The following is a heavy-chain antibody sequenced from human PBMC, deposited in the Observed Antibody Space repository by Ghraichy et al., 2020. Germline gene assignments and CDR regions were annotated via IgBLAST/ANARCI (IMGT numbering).Heavy chain of an antibody. CDR3: ARDLSGMGGEGD. J-gene: IGHJ4*02. CDR1: GFTFSSYE. CDR2: ISSSGSTI. Sequence: GASLRLSCAAYGFTFSSYEMNWVRQAPGKGLEWVSYISSSGSTIYYADSVKGRFTISRDNAKNSLYLQMNSLRAEDTAVYYCARDLSGMGGEGDWGQGTLVTVSS. V-gene: IGHV3-48*03. D-gene: IGHD3-10*01.